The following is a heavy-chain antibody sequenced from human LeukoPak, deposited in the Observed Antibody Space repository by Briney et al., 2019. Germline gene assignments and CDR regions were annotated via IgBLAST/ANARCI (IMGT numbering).Heavy chain of an antibody. CDR3: AKDLAYDSSGYEGAFDI. D-gene: IGHD3-22*01. CDR2: ISWNSGSI. J-gene: IGHJ3*02. V-gene: IGHV3-9*01. Sequence: GGSLRLSCAASGFTFDDYAMHWVRQAPGKGLEWVSGISWNSGSIGYADSVKGRFTISRDDAKNSLYLQMNSLRAEDTALYYCAKDLAYDSSGYEGAFDIWGQGTMVTVSS. CDR1: GFTFDDYA.